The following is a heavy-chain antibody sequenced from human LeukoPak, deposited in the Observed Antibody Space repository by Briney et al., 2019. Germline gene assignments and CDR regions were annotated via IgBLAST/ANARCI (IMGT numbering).Heavy chain of an antibody. J-gene: IGHJ3*02. D-gene: IGHD4-17*01. V-gene: IGHV3-73*01. CDR2: IRSKANSYAT. CDR1: GFTFSGSA. CDR3: TRRGEYDYGDYILIRDGAFDI. Sequence: GGSLRLSCAASGFTFSGSAMHWVRQASGKGLEWVGRIRSKANSYATAYAASVKGRFTISRDDSKNTACLQMNSLKTEDTAVYYCTRRGEYDYGDYILIRDGAFDIWGQGTMVTVSS.